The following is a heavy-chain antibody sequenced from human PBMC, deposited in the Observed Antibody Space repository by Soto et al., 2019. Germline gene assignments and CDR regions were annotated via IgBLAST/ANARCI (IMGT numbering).Heavy chain of an antibody. CDR3: VRRATPWENNWFHP. J-gene: IGHJ5*02. CDR2: FYYSGST. D-gene: IGHD1-26*01. Sequence: SEALSLTCSVSGGSISSSSSSWVRRPPGKGLEWIGTFYYSGSTYYNPSLKSRVPISLDTSRNQPSLKVSSVTAADTAVYYRVRRATPWENNWFHPWGQGTRVTVSS. CDR1: GGSISSSS. V-gene: IGHV4-59*08.